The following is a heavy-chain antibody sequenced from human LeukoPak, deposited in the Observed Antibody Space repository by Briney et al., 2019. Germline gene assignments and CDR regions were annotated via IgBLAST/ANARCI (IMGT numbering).Heavy chain of an antibody. J-gene: IGHJ3*02. CDR1: GFTFSSYA. CDR2: ISGSGGST. Sequence: GGSLRLSCAASGFTFSSYAMSWVRQAPGKGLEWVSAISGSGGSTYYADSVKGRFTISRDNSKNTLYLQMNSLRAEDTAVYYCAKVRRAAAGITKAPVEELLPAFDIWGQGTMVTVSS. V-gene: IGHV3-23*01. CDR3: AKVRRAAAGITKAPVEELLPAFDI. D-gene: IGHD6-13*01.